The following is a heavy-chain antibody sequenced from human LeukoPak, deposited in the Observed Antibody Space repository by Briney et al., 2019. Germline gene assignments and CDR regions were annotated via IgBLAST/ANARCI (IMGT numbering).Heavy chain of an antibody. D-gene: IGHD5-18*01. V-gene: IGHV3-23*01. CDR1: GFTFSSYA. CDR3: AKARGYSYGPRDYFDY. CDR2: ISGSGGST. Sequence: QPGGSLRLSCAASGFTFSSYAMSWVRQAPGKGLEWVSAISGSGGSTYYADSVKGRFTISRDNSKNTLYLQMNSLRAEDTAVYYCAKARGYSYGPRDYFDYWDQGTLVTVSS. J-gene: IGHJ4*02.